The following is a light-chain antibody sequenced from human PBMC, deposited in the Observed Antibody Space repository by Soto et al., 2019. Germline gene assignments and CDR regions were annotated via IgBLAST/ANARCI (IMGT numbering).Light chain of an antibody. V-gene: IGKV1-39*01. CDR3: QQSYSTAT. J-gene: IGKJ4*01. CDR2: AAS. CDR1: QSISSY. Sequence: DIQMTQSPSSLSASVGDRVTITCRASQSISSYLNWYQQKPGKAPKLLTYAASSLQSGVPSRFSGSGSGTDFTLTISSLQPEDFATYYCQQSYSTATFGGGTKVDIK.